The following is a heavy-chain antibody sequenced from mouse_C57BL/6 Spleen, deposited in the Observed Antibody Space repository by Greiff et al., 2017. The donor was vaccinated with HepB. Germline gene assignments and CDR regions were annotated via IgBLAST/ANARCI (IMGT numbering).Heavy chain of an antibody. CDR1: GYTFTSYG. D-gene: IGHD2-2*01. J-gene: IGHJ2*01. Sequence: QVQLQQSGAELARPGASVKLSCKASGYTFTSYGISWVKQRTGQGLEWIGEIYPRSGNTYYNEKFKGKATLTADKSSSTAYMELRSLTSEDSAVYFCASQEGYGYDWGQGTTLTVSS. V-gene: IGHV1-81*01. CDR3: ASQEGYGYD. CDR2: IYPRSGNT.